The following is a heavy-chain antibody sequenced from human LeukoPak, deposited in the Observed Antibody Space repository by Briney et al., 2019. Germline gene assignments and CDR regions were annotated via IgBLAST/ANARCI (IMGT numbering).Heavy chain of an antibody. CDR3: ARTMVRGSYDAFDI. J-gene: IGHJ3*02. CDR2: IYYSGST. Sequence: PSETLSLTCTVSGGSISSYYWSWIRQPPGKGLEWIGYIYYSGSTNYNPSLKSRVTISVDTSKNQFSLKLSSVTAADTAVYYCARTMVRGSYDAFDIWGQGTMVTVSS. V-gene: IGHV4-59*08. CDR1: GGSISSYY. D-gene: IGHD3-10*01.